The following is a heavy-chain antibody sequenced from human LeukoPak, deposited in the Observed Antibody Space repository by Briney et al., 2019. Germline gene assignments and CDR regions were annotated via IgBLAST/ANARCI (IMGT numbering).Heavy chain of an antibody. CDR2: IYYSGST. J-gene: IGHJ5*02. CDR3: ARGGEVTQWFDP. Sequence: NPSETLSLTCTVSGGSISSYYWSWIRQPPGKGLEWIGYIYYSGSTNYNPSLKSRVTISVDTSKNQFSLKLSSVTAADTAVYYCARGGEVTQWFDPWGQGTLVTVSS. D-gene: IGHD2-21*02. V-gene: IGHV4-59*01. CDR1: GGSISSYY.